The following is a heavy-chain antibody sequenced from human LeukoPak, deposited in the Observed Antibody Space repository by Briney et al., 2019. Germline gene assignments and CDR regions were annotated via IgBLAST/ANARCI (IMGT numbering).Heavy chain of an antibody. CDR1: GGSISSSSYY. V-gene: IGHV4-39*01. J-gene: IGHJ4*02. D-gene: IGHD3-16*01. Sequence: SETLSLTCTVSGGSISSSSYYWGWIRQPPGKGLEWIGSIYYSGSTYYNPSLKSRVTISVDTSKNQFSLKLSSVTAADTAVYYCARGNYVYVWRGIDYWGQGTLVTVSS. CDR3: ARGNYVYVWRGIDY. CDR2: IYYSGST.